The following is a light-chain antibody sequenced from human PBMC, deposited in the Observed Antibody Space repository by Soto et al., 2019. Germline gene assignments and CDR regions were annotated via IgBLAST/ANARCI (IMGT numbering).Light chain of an antibody. J-gene: IGKJ4*01. V-gene: IGKV1-5*01. CDR2: DAS. CDR1: QTISGW. Sequence: DIQMTQSPSTLSASVGDTVTITCRASQTISGWLAWYQQRPGKAPNLLIFDASTLESGVPSRFSGSGSGTTFTLTISSLQSDDFATYYCQQANSFPLTFGGGTKVDIK. CDR3: QQANSFPLT.